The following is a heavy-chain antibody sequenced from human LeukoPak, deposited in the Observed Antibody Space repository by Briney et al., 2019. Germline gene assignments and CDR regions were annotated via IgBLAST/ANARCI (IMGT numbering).Heavy chain of an antibody. CDR2: INHSGST. CDR1: GGSISSSSYY. J-gene: IGHJ6*03. CDR3: AKDGGEYYDILTGYYPRLYYMDV. D-gene: IGHD3-9*01. V-gene: IGHV4-39*07. Sequence: SETLSLTCTVSGGSISSSSYYWGWIRQPPGKGLEWIGEINHSGSTNYNPSLKSRVTISVDTSKNQFSLKLSSVTAADTAVYYCAKDGGEYYDILTGYYPRLYYMDVWGKGTTVTISS.